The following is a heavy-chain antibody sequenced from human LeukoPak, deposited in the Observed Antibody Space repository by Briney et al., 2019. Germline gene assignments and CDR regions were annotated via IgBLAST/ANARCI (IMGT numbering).Heavy chain of an antibody. Sequence: PGGSLRLSCTASGFTFGDYAMSWFRQAPEKGLEWAGFIRSKAYGGTTEYAASVKGRFTISRDDSKSIAYLQMNSLKTEDTAVYYCTRPFSGIAVAGTGFDYWGQGTLVTVSS. CDR2: IRSKAYGGTT. CDR3: TRPFSGIAVAGTGFDY. V-gene: IGHV3-49*03. CDR1: GFTFGDYA. J-gene: IGHJ4*02. D-gene: IGHD6-19*01.